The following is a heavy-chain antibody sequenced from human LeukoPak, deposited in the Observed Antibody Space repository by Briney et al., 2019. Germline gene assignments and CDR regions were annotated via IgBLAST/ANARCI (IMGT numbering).Heavy chain of an antibody. V-gene: IGHV3-9*01. J-gene: IGHJ6*02. CDR1: GFTFDDYA. Sequence: GRSLRLSCAASGFTFDDYAMHWVRQAPGKGLEWVSGIYWNSGGIRYADSVKGRFAISRDNATNSLYFQVNSLRVEDTAFYFCAKGRSNYYYFAMDVWGQGTTVTVSS. CDR2: IYWNSGGI. D-gene: IGHD3/OR15-3a*01. CDR3: AKGRSNYYYFAMDV.